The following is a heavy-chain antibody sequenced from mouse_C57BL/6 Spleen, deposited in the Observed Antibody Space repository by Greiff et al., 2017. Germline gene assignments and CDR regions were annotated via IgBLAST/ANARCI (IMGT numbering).Heavy chain of an antibody. J-gene: IGHJ3*01. CDR3: ARKGRPSFYPFAY. V-gene: IGHV1-69*01. CDR1: CYTFTSYW. Sequence: QVQLQQPGAELVMPGASVKLSCKASCYTFTSYWMHWVKQRPGQGLEWIGEIDPSDSYTNYNQKFKGKSTLTVDKSSSTAYMQLSSLTSEDSAVYYCARKGRPSFYPFAYWGQGTLVTVSA. D-gene: IGHD2-1*01. CDR2: IDPSDSYT.